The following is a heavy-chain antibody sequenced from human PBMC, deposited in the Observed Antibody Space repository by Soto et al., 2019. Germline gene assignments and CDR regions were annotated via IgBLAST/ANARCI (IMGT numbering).Heavy chain of an antibody. V-gene: IGHV1-69*08. CDR1: GGTFSSYI. Sequence: QVQLVQSGAEVKKPGSSVKVSCKASGGTFSSYIISWVRQAPGEGLEWMGRIIPIVGIANYAQKFQGRVTITADRSNSTAYRELNSMRSEDTAVYYCARDRPYHYDRGGYHHGWCGPWGQGTLVIVSS. J-gene: IGHJ5*02. CDR2: IIPIVGIA. CDR3: ARDRPYHYDRGGYHHGWCGP. D-gene: IGHD3-22*01.